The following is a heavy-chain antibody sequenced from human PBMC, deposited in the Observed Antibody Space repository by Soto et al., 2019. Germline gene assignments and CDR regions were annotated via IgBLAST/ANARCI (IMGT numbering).Heavy chain of an antibody. Sequence: QVPLVQSGAEVKKPGASVKVSCKASGYTFTGYYIHWVRQAPGQGLEWMGWISPDSGDTKCAQKFQGRVTMTRDTSISTAYMELSSLISDDTAVYYCARALKSGGGYWGQGTLVTVSS. CDR3: ARALKSGGGY. J-gene: IGHJ4*02. V-gene: IGHV1-2*02. CDR2: ISPDSGDT. D-gene: IGHD3-10*01. CDR1: GYTFTGYY.